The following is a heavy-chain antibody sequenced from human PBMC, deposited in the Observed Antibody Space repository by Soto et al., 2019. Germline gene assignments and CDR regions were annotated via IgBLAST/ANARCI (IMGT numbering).Heavy chain of an antibody. J-gene: IGHJ3*02. V-gene: IGHV4-59*01. CDR3: ARDHKEAFDI. CDR1: GGSISSYF. Sequence: QVLLQESGPGLVKPSETLSLTCTVSGGSISSYFLNWIRQAPGKGLEWIGYMYFNESTNYNPSLKSRVTISLATSKRLFSLKLNSVTAADTAVYYCARDHKEAFDIWGQGTLVTVSS. CDR2: MYFNEST.